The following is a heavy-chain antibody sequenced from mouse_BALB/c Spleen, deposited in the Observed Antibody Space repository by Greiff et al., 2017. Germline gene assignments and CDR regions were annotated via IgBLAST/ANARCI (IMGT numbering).Heavy chain of an antibody. J-gene: IGHJ3*01. CDR3: ASFYYYGSVAY. CDR1: GFNIKDTY. D-gene: IGHD1-1*01. CDR2: IDPANGNT. V-gene: IGHV14-3*02. Sequence: VQLQQSGAELVKPGASVKLSCTASGFNIKDTYMHWVKQRPEQGLEWIGRIDPANGNTKYDPKFQGKATITADTSSNTAYLQLSSLTSEDTAVYYCASFYYYGSVAYWGQGTLVTVSA.